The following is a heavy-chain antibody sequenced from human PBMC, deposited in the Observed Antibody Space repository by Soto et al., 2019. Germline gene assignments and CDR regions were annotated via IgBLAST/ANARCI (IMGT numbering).Heavy chain of an antibody. CDR2: TYYRSKWHN. V-gene: IGHV6-1*01. Sequence: PSQTLSLTCVISGDNVSANNAAWNWIRQSPSRGLEWLGRTYYRSKWHNDYAPSVKSRIIIKSDTSLNRFSLQLSSVTPEDTAVYLFAGDGCGPMGTAHQYYYGMDVWGQGTLVSVSS. CDR3: AGDGCGPMGTAHQYYYGMDV. D-gene: IGHD7-27*01. J-gene: IGHJ6*02. CDR1: GDNVSANNAA.